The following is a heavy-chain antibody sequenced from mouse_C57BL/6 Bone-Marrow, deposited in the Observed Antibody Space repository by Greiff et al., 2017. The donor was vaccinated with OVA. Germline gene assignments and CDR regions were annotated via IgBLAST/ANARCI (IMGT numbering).Heavy chain of an antibody. CDR3: ARGGYYDYAWFAY. CDR2: INPNNGGT. V-gene: IGHV1-22*01. D-gene: IGHD2-4*01. Sequence: SGPELVKPGASVKMSCKASGYTFTDYNMHWVKQSHGKSLEWIGYINPNNGGTSYNQKFKGKATLTVNKSASTAYMELRSLTSEDSAVYYCARGGYYDYAWFAYWGQGTLVTVSA. CDR1: GYTFTDYN. J-gene: IGHJ3*01.